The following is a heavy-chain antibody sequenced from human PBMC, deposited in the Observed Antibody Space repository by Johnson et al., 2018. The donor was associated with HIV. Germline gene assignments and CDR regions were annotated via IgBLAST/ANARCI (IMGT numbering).Heavy chain of an antibody. D-gene: IGHD1-26*01. CDR3: ARVRIGRENAFDI. Sequence: QLVESGGGLEQPGRSLRLSCAASGFTFDDFALHWVRQAPGQGLEWVSGISWNSNSIGYADSVKGRFTISRDNSKNTLYLQMNSLRAVDTAVYYCARVRIGRENAFDIWGQGTMVTVSS. CDR2: ISWNSNSI. CDR1: GFTFDDFA. J-gene: IGHJ3*02. V-gene: IGHV3-9*01.